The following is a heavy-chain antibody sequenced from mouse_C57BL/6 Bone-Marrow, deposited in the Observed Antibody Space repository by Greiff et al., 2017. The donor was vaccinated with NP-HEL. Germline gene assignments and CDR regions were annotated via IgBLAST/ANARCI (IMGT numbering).Heavy chain of an antibody. Sequence: DVQLQESGAELVRPGASVKLSCTVSGFNIKDDYMHWVKQRPEQGLEWIGWIDPENGDTEYASKFQGQATITADTSSNTAYLQLSSLTSEDTAVYYGTTGGSSPYAMDYWGQGTSVTVSS. J-gene: IGHJ4*01. CDR1: GFNIKDDY. V-gene: IGHV14-4*01. CDR2: IDPENGDT. D-gene: IGHD1-1*01. CDR3: TTGGSSPYAMDY.